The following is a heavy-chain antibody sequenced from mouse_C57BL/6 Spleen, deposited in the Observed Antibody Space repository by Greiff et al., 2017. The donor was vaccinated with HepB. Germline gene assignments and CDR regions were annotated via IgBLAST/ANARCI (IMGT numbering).Heavy chain of an antibody. V-gene: IGHV1-80*01. D-gene: IGHD2-4*01. CDR1: GYAFSSYW. CDR2: IYPGDGDT. Sequence: VQLQQSGAELVKPGASVKISCKASGYAFSSYWMNWVKQRPGKGLEWLGQIYPGDGDTNYNGKFKGKATLTADKSSSTAYMPLSSLTSEDSAVYFCARSYDYDGYFDVWGTGTTVTVSS. J-gene: IGHJ1*03. CDR3: ARSYDYDGYFDV.